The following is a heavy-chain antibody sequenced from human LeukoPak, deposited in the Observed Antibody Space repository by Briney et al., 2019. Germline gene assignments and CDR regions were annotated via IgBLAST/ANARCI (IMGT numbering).Heavy chain of an antibody. Sequence: ASVKVSCKASGYTFTSYGISWVRQAPGQGLEWMGWISAYNGNTNYAQKLQARVTMNTDTSTSTAYMELRSLRSDDTAVYYCARDFLSGSYYRGAFDIWGQGTMVTVSS. CDR3: ARDFLSGSYYRGAFDI. V-gene: IGHV1-18*01. D-gene: IGHD1-26*01. CDR1: GYTFTSYG. CDR2: ISAYNGNT. J-gene: IGHJ3*02.